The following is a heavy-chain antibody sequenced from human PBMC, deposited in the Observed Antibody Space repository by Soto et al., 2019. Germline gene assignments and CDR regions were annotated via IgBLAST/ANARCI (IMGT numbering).Heavy chain of an antibody. CDR1: GGSISSYY. CDR2: IYYSGST. CDR3: ARAEDAADGNYYYYGMDV. V-gene: IGHV4-59*01. Sequence: QVQLQESGPGLVKPAETLSLTCTVSGGSISSYYWSWIRQPPGKGLEWIGYIYYSGSTNYNPSLKSRVIISVDTSKNQFSMKLNSVTAADTSVYYCARAEDAADGNYYYYGMDVWGQGTTVTVSS. D-gene: IGHD6-13*01. J-gene: IGHJ6*02.